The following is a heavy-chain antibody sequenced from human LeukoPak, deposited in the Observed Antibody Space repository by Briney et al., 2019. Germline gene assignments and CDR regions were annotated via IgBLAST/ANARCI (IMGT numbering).Heavy chain of an antibody. D-gene: IGHD3-3*01. Sequence: GGSLRLSCAASGFTFSDYYMSWIRQAPGKGLEWVSYISSSRSTIYYADSVKGRFTISRDNAKNSLYLQMNSLRAEDTAVYYCARRNYDFWSGPSTGAFDIWGQGTMVTVSS. J-gene: IGHJ3*02. V-gene: IGHV3-11*01. CDR3: ARRNYDFWSGPSTGAFDI. CDR1: GFTFSDYY. CDR2: ISSSRSTI.